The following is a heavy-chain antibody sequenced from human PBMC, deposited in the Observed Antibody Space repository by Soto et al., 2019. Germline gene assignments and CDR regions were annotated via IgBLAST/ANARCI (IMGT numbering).Heavy chain of an antibody. CDR1: GGSFSGYY. D-gene: IGHD6-13*01. Sequence: KTSETLSLTCAVYGGSFSGYYWSWIRQPPGKGLEWIGEINHSGSTNYNPSLKSRVTISVDTSKNQFSLKLSSVTAADTAVYYCASGVAAPSLGMDVWGQGTTVTVSS. V-gene: IGHV4-34*01. CDR3: ASGVAAPSLGMDV. CDR2: INHSGST. J-gene: IGHJ6*02.